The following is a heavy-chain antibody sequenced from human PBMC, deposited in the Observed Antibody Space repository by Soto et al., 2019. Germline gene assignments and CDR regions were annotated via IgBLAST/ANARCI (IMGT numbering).Heavy chain of an antibody. D-gene: IGHD3-22*01. CDR1: GGSISNDY. V-gene: IGHV4-4*09. CDR3: ARAYYDRSGYAVDP. CDR2: IYKGGSI. J-gene: IGHJ5*02. Sequence: KLSETLSLTCRVSGGSISNDYWTWIRQPPGKGLEWIGYIYKGGSINYNPSLMIRVTISVDTSNNQFSLKLSSVTAADTAVYYCARAYYDRSGYAVDPWGQGTLVTVS.